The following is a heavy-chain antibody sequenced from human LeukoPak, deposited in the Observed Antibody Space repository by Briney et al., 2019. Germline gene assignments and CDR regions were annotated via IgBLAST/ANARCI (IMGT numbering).Heavy chain of an antibody. CDR3: ARVGPTMVRDYYYYYMDV. CDR2: TYYRAKWYN. D-gene: IGHD3-10*01. Sequence: SQTLSLTCAISGDSVSSNSAAWNWIRQSPSRGLEWLGRTYYRAKWYNDYAVSVKRRITISPDTSKNQFPLQLNSVTPEDTAVYYCARVGPTMVRDYYYYYMDVWGKGTTVTVSS. J-gene: IGHJ6*03. CDR1: GDSVSSNSAA. V-gene: IGHV6-1*01.